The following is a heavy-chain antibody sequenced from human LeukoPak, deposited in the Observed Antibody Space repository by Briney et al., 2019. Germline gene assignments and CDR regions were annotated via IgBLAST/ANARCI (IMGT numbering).Heavy chain of an antibody. V-gene: IGHV3-9*01. CDR3: ARDMRGSSRNDAFDI. CDR2: ISWNSKNI. Sequence: GGSLRLSCAASGFTFDDYAIHWVRQAPGKGLEWVSGISWNSKNIVYADSVKGRFTISRDNAKNSLYLQMSSLRTEDTALYYCARDMRGSSRNDAFDIWGQGTMVTVSS. CDR1: GFTFDDYA. J-gene: IGHJ3*02. D-gene: IGHD1-26*01.